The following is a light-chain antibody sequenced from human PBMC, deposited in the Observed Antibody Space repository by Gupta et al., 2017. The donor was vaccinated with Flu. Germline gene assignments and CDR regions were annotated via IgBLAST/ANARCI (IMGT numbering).Light chain of an antibody. CDR2: EVS. Sequence: QSALTQPATVSGSPGQSITIPCTGTSSDVGGYNYVSWYQQHPGKAPKLMIYEVSNRPSGVSNRFSGSKSGNTASLTISGLQAEDEADYYCSSYTSSSTLIGGGTKLTVL. J-gene: IGLJ2*01. CDR1: SSDVGGYNY. CDR3: SSYTSSSTL. V-gene: IGLV2-14*01.